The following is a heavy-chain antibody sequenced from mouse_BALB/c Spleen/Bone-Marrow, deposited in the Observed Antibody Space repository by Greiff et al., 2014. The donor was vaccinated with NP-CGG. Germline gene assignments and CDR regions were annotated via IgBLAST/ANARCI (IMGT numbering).Heavy chain of an antibody. D-gene: IGHD1-1*01. CDR1: GFNTKDTY. CDR3: ASYYYGSSSFAY. V-gene: IGHV14-3*02. J-gene: IGHJ3*01. Sequence: VQLKQSGAELVKPGGSVKLSCTASGFNTKDTYMHWGKQRPEQGLEGVGRIDPANGNTKYDPKFQGKATITADTSSNTAYLQLSSLTSEDTAVYYCASYYYGSSSFAYWGQGTLVTVSA. CDR2: IDPANGNT.